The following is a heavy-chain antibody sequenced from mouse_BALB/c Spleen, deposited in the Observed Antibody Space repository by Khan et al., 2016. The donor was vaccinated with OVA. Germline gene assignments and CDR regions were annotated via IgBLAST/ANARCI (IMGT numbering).Heavy chain of an antibody. CDR3: ANHGSSSAWLTY. D-gene: IGHD1-1*01. V-gene: IGHV1-7*01. CDR2: IHPSTGYT. Sequence: QVQLQQSGAELAKPGASVKMSCKASGYTFTSYWMHWVKQRPGQGLEWIGYIHPSTGYTEYNQRFKDKATLTADKSSSPAYMPLSSLKSEEAAVYYCANHGSSSAWLTYWGQGTLVTVSA. J-gene: IGHJ3*01. CDR1: GYTFTSYW.